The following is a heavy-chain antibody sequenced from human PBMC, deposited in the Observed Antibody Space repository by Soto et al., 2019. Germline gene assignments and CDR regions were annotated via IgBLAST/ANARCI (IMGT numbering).Heavy chain of an antibody. J-gene: IGHJ4*02. Sequence: QVQLVESGEGLVKPGGSLRLSCAASGFTFSDYDMSWIRQAPGKGLEWVSFVSSSGTTIYYADSVKGRFTISRDNAKNSLYLQMNSLRAEDTAVYYCARMGPRAARPSYWGQGTLVTVSS. V-gene: IGHV3-11*01. CDR2: VSSSGTTI. CDR1: GFTFSDYD. CDR3: ARMGPRAARPSY. D-gene: IGHD6-6*01.